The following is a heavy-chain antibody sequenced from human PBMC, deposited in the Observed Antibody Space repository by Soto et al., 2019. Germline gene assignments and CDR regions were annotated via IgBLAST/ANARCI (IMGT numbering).Heavy chain of an antibody. V-gene: IGHV3-30*18. CDR3: AKVADSSGDWYFDL. D-gene: IGHD3-22*01. J-gene: IGHJ2*01. CDR2: ISYDGSNK. CDR1: GFTFSSYG. Sequence: QVQLVESGGGVVQPGRSLRLSCAASGFTFSSYGMHWVRQAPVKGLEWVAVISYDGSNKYYADSVKGRITISRDTSKNTLYLQMNSLRAEDTAVYYCAKVADSSGDWYFDLWGRGTLVTVSS.